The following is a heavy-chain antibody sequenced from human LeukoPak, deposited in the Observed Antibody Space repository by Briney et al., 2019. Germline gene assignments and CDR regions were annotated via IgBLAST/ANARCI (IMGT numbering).Heavy chain of an antibody. V-gene: IGHV3-21*01. CDR1: GFTFSSYG. Sequence: PGGSLRLSCAASGFTFSSYGMSWVRQAPGKGLEWVSAISSSSYIYYADSVKGRFTISRDNAKNSLYLQMNSLRAEDTAVYYCARDHYDFWSGYYWFDYWGQGTLVTVSS. CDR2: ISSSSYI. D-gene: IGHD3-3*01. CDR3: ARDHYDFWSGYYWFDY. J-gene: IGHJ4*02.